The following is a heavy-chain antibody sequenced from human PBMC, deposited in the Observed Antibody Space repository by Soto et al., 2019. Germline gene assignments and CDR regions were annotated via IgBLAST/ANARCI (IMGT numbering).Heavy chain of an antibody. CDR3: ANVLAGTLDAFDI. D-gene: IGHD1-7*01. CDR2: ISSSSSYI. Sequence: GGSLRLSCAASGFTFSSYSMNWVRQAPGKGLEWVSSISSSSSYIYYADSVKGRFTISRDNAKNSLYLQMNSLRAEDTAVYYCANVLAGTLDAFDIWGQGTMVTVSS. V-gene: IGHV3-21*01. J-gene: IGHJ3*02. CDR1: GFTFSSYS.